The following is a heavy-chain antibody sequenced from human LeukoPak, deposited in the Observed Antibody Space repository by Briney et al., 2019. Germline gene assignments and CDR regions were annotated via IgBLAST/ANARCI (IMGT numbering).Heavy chain of an antibody. D-gene: IGHD1-26*01. CDR2: INPSGGST. J-gene: IGHJ4*02. CDR1: GYTFTSYY. V-gene: IGHV1-46*01. Sequence: ASVKVSCKASGYTFTSYYIHWVRQSPGQGLEWMGIINPSGGSTSYAQKFQGRVTMTRDTSTSIVYMELSSLRSDDTAVYFCARPRKGAPYYWGQGTLVTVSS. CDR3: ARPRKGAPYY.